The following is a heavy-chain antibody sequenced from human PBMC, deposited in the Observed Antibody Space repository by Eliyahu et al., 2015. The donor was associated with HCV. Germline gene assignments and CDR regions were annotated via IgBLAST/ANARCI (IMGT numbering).Heavy chain of an antibody. CDR2: IYYNGNT. CDR1: GGSFESSQYS. D-gene: IGHD3-9*01. Sequence: QLQLQESGPGLVKPSETLSLXCAXSGGSFESSQYSWGWIRQSPGKGLEWVGSIYYNGNTYFNPSLKSRVSISLDTSTKQFSLRLTSVTAAETAIYYCARGLTTYYDFDFWGQGTLVTVSS. J-gene: IGHJ4*02. V-gene: IGHV4-39*02. CDR3: ARGLTTYYDFDF.